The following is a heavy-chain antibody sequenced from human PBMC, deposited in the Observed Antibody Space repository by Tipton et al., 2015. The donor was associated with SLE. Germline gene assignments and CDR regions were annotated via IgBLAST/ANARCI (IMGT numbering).Heavy chain of an antibody. V-gene: IGHV3-48*03. J-gene: IGHJ6*02. Sequence: GSLRLSCAASGFTFSSYEMNWVRQAPGKGLEWVSYISSSGSTIYYADSVKGRFTISRDNAKNSLYLQMNSLRAEDTAVYYCARGGLGYSTTFYYYYGMDVWGQGTTVTVSS. CDR1: GFTFSSYE. D-gene: IGHD4-11*01. CDR2: ISSSGSTI. CDR3: ARGGLGYSTTFYYYYGMDV.